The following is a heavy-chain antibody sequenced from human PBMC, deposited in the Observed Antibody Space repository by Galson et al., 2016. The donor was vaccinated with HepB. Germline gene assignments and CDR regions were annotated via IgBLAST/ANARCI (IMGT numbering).Heavy chain of an antibody. J-gene: IGHJ6*02. D-gene: IGHD5/OR15-5a*01. V-gene: IGHV3-66*01. Sequence: SLRLSCAASGFIVSGNYMSWVRQGPGKRLERVAIIYPAGDTYYAESVKERFTISRDSDSNMLFLHMTRLRPGDTGAYYCAKALTVPGILNVYALDVWGQGTTATVSS. CDR3: AKALTVPGILNVYALDV. CDR2: IYPAGDT. CDR1: GFIVSGNY.